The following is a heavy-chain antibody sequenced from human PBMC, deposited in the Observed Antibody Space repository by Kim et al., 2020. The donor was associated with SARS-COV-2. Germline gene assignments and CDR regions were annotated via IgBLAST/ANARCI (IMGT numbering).Heavy chain of an antibody. Sequence: GGSLRLSCAASGFTFSSYWMHWVRQVPGKGLVWVSRIYPDGSDTNYVDSVKGRFTISRDNSKNTLFLQMNSLRSGDTAVYYCATGFLNGLGGHSVWGQGTLCSVS. V-gene: IGHV3-74*01. CDR1: GFTFSSYW. D-gene: IGHD2-21*01. J-gene: IGHJ4*02. CDR2: IYPDGSDT. CDR3: ATGFLNGLGGHSV.